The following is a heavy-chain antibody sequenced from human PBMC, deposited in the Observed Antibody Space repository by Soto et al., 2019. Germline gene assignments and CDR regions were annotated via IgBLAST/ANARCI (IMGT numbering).Heavy chain of an antibody. J-gene: IGHJ4*02. D-gene: IGHD5-12*01. CDR1: GYTFTSYG. Sequence: ASVKVSCKASGYTFTSYGISWVRQAPGQGLEWMGWISAYNGNTNYAQKIQGRVTMTTDTSTSTAYMELRSLRSDDTAVYYCAREGDGYNSYYFDYWGQGTLVTVSS. CDR2: ISAYNGNT. V-gene: IGHV1-18*01. CDR3: AREGDGYNSYYFDY.